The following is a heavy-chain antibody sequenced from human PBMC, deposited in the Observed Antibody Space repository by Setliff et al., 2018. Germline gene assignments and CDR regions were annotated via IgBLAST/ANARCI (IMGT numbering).Heavy chain of an antibody. CDR3: ARKKTNDFWSGYYDLGGDV. CDR1: GASISSDGYY. J-gene: IGHJ6*04. V-gene: IGHV4-31*03. CDR2: LYYSGST. Sequence: SETLSLTCIVSGASISSDGYYWSWIRQHPGKGLEWIGYLYYSGSTYYNPSLKSRVTISLDTSKNQFSLELTSVTAADTAVYYCARKKTNDFWSGYYDLGGDVWGKGTMVTVSS. D-gene: IGHD3-3*01.